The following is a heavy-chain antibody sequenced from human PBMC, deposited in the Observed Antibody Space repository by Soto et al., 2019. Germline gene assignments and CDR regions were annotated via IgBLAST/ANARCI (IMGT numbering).Heavy chain of an antibody. Sequence: SETLSLTCAVSGGSISSSNWWSWVRQPPGKGLEWIGEIYHSGSTNYNPSLKSRVTISVDKSKNQFSLKLSSVTAADTAVYYCARLHDFWSGSYYFDYWGQGTLVTVSS. CDR2: IYHSGST. CDR3: ARLHDFWSGSYYFDY. J-gene: IGHJ4*02. D-gene: IGHD3-3*01. V-gene: IGHV4-4*02. CDR1: GGSISSSNW.